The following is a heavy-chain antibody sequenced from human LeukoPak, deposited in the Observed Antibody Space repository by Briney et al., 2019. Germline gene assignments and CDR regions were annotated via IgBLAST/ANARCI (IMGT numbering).Heavy chain of an antibody. V-gene: IGHV1-69*05. D-gene: IGHD5-24*01. Sequence: GSSVKVSCKASGGTFSSYAISWVRQAPGQGLEWMGRIIPIFGTANYAQKFQGRVTITTDESTSTAYMELSSLRSEDTAVYYCARDSIRDGTNSGFDDWGQGTLVTVFS. CDR3: ARDSIRDGTNSGFDD. CDR1: GGTFSSYA. J-gene: IGHJ4*02. CDR2: IIPIFGTA.